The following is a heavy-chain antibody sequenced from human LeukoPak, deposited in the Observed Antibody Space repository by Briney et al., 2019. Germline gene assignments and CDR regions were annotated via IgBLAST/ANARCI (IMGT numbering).Heavy chain of an antibody. CDR1: GFIFSTYC. J-gene: IGHJ4*02. CDR2: IKQDGSEK. V-gene: IGHV3-7*01. Sequence: GGSLRLSCAASGFIFSTYCMSWVRQAPGKGLEWVANIKQDGSEKYYVDSVKGRFTISRDNAKNSLYLQMSSLRAEDTAVYYYARVRFLEWLSISDFDYWGQGTLVTVSS. CDR3: ARVRFLEWLSISDFDY. D-gene: IGHD3-3*01.